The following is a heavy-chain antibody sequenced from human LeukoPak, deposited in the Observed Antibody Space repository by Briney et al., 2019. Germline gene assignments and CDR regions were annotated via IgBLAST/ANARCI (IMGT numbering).Heavy chain of an antibody. Sequence: PSETLSLTCTVSGGSISSYYWSWIRQPPGKGLEWIGYIYYSGSTNYNPSLKSRVNISVDTSKNQFSLKLSSVTAADTAVYYCAREGDSSGYYFSYWGQGTLVTVSS. D-gene: IGHD3-22*01. V-gene: IGHV4-59*01. CDR1: GGSISSYY. CDR2: IYYSGST. J-gene: IGHJ4*02. CDR3: AREGDSSGYYFSY.